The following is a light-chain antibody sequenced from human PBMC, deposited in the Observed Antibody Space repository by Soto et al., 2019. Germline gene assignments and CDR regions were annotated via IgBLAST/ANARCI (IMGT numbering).Light chain of an antibody. Sequence: QSALTQPASVSGSPGQSITISCTGTSSDVGDYNYVSWYQQHPGKAPKLIVYEVSHRLSGVSDRFSGSKSGHTASLTISGLQDEDEADYFCSSSIPNNIVVFGGGTKLTVL. J-gene: IGLJ2*01. CDR2: EVS. CDR1: SSDVGDYNY. V-gene: IGLV2-14*01. CDR3: SSSIPNNIVV.